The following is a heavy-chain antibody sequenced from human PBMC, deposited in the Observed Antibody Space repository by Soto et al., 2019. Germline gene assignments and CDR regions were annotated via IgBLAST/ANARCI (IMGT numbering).Heavy chain of an antibody. Sequence: PSETMYLASTVSGGTISSTSYYGGWIRQPPGKGLEWIGSIYYSGSTYYNPSLKSRVTISVDTSKNQFSLKLSSVTAADTAVYYCARHIIGCPDYWGQGTLVTVSS. J-gene: IGHJ4*02. CDR1: GGTISSTSYY. CDR3: ARHIIGCPDY. CDR2: IYYSGST. V-gene: IGHV4-39*01. D-gene: IGHD2-8*01.